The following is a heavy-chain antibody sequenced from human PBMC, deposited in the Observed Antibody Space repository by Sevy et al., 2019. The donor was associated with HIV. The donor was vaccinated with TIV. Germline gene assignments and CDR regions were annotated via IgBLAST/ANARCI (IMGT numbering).Heavy chain of an antibody. Sequence: ASVKVSCKASGYTFTGYYMHWVRQAPGQGLEWMGWINPNSGGTNYAQKFQGRVTMTRDTSISTAYMELSRLRSDDTALYYCASQYYYDSSGLTPGFDPWGQGTLVTVSS. V-gene: IGHV1-2*02. CDR1: GYTFTGYY. J-gene: IGHJ5*02. CDR3: ASQYYYDSSGLTPGFDP. CDR2: INPNSGGT. D-gene: IGHD3-22*01.